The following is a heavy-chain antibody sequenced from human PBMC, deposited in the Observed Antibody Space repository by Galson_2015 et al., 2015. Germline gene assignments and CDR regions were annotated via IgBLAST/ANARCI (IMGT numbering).Heavy chain of an antibody. V-gene: IGHV5-51*01. CDR1: GYSFTTYW. Sequence: QSGAEVKKPGESLKISCKGSGYSFTTYWIAWVRQMSGKGLEWMAIIYPSDSDTRYSPSFLGQVTISADKSISTAYLQWSSLKASDTAMYYCARTTPELSVDYWGQGTLVTVSS. D-gene: IGHD3-16*02. J-gene: IGHJ4*02. CDR3: ARTTPELSVDY. CDR2: IYPSDSDT.